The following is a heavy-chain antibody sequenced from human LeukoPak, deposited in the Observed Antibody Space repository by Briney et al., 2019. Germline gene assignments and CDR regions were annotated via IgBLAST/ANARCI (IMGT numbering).Heavy chain of an antibody. D-gene: IGHD6-19*01. Sequence: ASVKVSCKASGFTFTGYYIHWVRQAPGQGLEWMGIINPSGGDTSYAQKFQGRVTMTRDTSTSTVYMEVSSLRSGDTAVYYCARDKLAVAGPFDYWGQGTLVTVSS. J-gene: IGHJ4*02. CDR2: INPSGGDT. CDR3: ARDKLAVAGPFDY. CDR1: GFTFTGYY. V-gene: IGHV1-46*01.